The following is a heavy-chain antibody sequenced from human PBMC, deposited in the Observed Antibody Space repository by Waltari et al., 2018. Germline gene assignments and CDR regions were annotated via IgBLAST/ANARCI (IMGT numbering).Heavy chain of an antibody. Sequence: QVQLVHSGAEVKQPGASVKVSCTASGYTFTSSDINWWRQATGQGLAWRGGINHNRGNTGEAQKIQGRVTMTRNTSRVRAYMELSSLRSEDTYVYYCARGGSGEFDYWGQGTLVTVSS. CDR2: INHNRGNT. CDR3: ARGGSGEFDY. CDR1: GYTFTSSD. J-gene: IGHJ4*02. D-gene: IGHD3-10*01. V-gene: IGHV1-8*01.